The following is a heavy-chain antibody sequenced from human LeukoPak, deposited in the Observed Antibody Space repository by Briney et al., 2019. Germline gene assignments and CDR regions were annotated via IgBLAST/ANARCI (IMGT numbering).Heavy chain of an antibody. Sequence: SETLSLTCAVYGGSFSGYYWSWIRQPPGKGLEWIGEINHSGSTNYNLSLKSRVTISVDTSKNQFSLKLSSVTAADTAVYYCARGVGLYYDYVWGSYRYYDYWGQGTLVTVSS. CDR3: ARGVGLYYDYVWGSYRYYDY. CDR2: INHSGST. V-gene: IGHV4-34*01. CDR1: GGSFSGYY. D-gene: IGHD3-16*02. J-gene: IGHJ4*02.